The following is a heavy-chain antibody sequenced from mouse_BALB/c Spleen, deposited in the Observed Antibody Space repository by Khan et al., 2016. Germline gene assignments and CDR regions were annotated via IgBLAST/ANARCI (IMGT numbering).Heavy chain of an antibody. J-gene: IGHJ4*01. Sequence: VQLQESGPGLVQPSQSLSITCTVSGFSLTSYGVHWVRQSPGKGLEWLGVIWSGGSTDYNAAFISRLSISKDNSKSQVFFKLNSLQANDTAIYTCAKNPTLVWYYYAMDDWGQGTSVAVAS. V-gene: IGHV2-2*02. CDR3: AKNPTLVWYYYAMDD. CDR2: IWSGGST. CDR1: GFSLTSYG. D-gene: IGHD2-10*02.